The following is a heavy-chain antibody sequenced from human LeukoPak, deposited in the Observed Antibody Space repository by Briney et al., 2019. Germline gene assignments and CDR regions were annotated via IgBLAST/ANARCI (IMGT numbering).Heavy chain of an antibody. D-gene: IGHD2-15*01. CDR2: VSGSGGST. V-gene: IGHV3-23*01. J-gene: IGHJ4*02. Sequence: GGSLRLSCAASGFTFGSYAMSWVRQAPGKGLEWVSTVSGSGGSTYYAASVKGRFTISRDNSKNTLYLQMNSLRAEDTAVYYCAKCAGGDIVVVVAANDYWGQGTLVTVSS. CDR3: AKCAGGDIVVVVAANDY. CDR1: GFTFGSYA.